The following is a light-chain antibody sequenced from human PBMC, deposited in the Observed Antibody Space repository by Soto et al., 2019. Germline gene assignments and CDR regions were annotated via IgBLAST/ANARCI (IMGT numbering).Light chain of an antibody. CDR3: HSYTSSTTYV. CDR1: SSDVGGYHY. CDR2: DVS. J-gene: IGLJ1*01. Sequence: QSVLTQPASVSGSPGQSITISRTGTSSDVGGYHYVSWYQHHPGKAPKLMIYDVSTRPSGVSNRFSGSKSGNTASLTISGLQAEDEADYYCHSYTSSTTYVFGTGTKVTVL. V-gene: IGLV2-14*03.